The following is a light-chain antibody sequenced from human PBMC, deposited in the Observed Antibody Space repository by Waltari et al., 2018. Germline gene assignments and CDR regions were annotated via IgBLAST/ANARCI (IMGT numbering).Light chain of an antibody. J-gene: IGLJ1*01. V-gene: IGLV2-14*03. CDR2: DVN. CDR1: SSYVGGYKF. CDR3: SSYTSSTNPV. Sequence: QSALTQPAPVSGSPGQSITISCTGTSSYVGGYKFVPWYQQPPDKTPKLLCYDVNNRPAGVSNCFSGTKSGNTASLTISSLQAEDEAYYYCSSYTSSTNPVFGTGTKVTVL.